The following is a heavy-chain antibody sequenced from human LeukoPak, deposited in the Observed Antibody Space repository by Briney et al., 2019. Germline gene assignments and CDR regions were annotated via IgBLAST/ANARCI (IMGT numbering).Heavy chain of an antibody. CDR3: ARHSDVGVVEYGMDA. CDR1: GGSISSSSYY. J-gene: IGHJ6*02. V-gene: IGHV4-39*01. Sequence: PSETLSLTCTVSGGSISSSSYYWGWIRQPPGKGLEWIGSIYYSGSTYYNPSLKSRVTISVDTSKNQFSLKLSSVTAADTAVYYCARHSDVGVVEYGMDAWAKGPRSPSP. CDR2: IYYSGST.